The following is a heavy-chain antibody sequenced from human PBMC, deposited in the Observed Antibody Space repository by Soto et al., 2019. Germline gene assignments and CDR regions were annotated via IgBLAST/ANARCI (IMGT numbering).Heavy chain of an antibody. D-gene: IGHD3-10*01. CDR1: GGSISSGGYY. CDR3: AREHYYGSGPLNWFDP. J-gene: IGHJ5*02. Sequence: PSETQSLTCTVSGGSISSGGYYWSWIRQHPGKGLEWIGYIYYSGSTYYNPSLKSRVTISVDTSKNQFSLKLSSVTAADTAVYYCAREHYYGSGPLNWFDPWGQGTLVTVSS. V-gene: IGHV4-31*03. CDR2: IYYSGST.